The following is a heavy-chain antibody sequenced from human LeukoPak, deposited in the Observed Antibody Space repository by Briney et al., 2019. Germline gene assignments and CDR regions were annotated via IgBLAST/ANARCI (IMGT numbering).Heavy chain of an antibody. CDR3: AKRGIVIRAVIIIGFHKEAYYFDY. Sequence: GGSLRLSCVVSGITLSNYGMSWVRQAPGKGLEWVSGISERGGSTNYADSVKGRFIISRDTSKNTVYLQMNSLRVEDTAVYFCAKRGIVIRAVIIIGFHKEAYYFDYWGQGILVTISS. CDR2: ISERGGST. J-gene: IGHJ4*02. V-gene: IGHV3-23*01. D-gene: IGHD3-10*01. CDR1: GITLSNYG.